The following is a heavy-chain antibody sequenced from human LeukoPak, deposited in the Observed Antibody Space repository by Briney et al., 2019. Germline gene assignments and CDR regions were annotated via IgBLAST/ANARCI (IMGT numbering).Heavy chain of an antibody. Sequence: GGSLRLSCAASGLTFSSYWMSWIRQAPGKGLEWVANIKQDGCEKYYVDSVKGRFTISRDNAKNSLYLQMNSLRAEDTAVYYCARDIYDFWSGYSYNWFDPWGQGTLVTVSS. V-gene: IGHV3-7*01. CDR2: IKQDGCEK. J-gene: IGHJ5*02. CDR1: GLTFSSYW. D-gene: IGHD3-3*01. CDR3: ARDIYDFWSGYSYNWFDP.